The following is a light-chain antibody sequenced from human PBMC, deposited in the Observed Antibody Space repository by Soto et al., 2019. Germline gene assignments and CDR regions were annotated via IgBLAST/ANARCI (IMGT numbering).Light chain of an antibody. Sequence: EIVLTQSAATLSLSPGERATLSCRASQSVSSYLAWYQQKPGQAPRLLIYDASNRATGIPARFSGSGSETDFTLTINSLEPEDFAVYYCQQRSNWPPPFGQGTRLEIK. V-gene: IGKV3-11*01. J-gene: IGKJ5*01. CDR2: DAS. CDR3: QQRSNWPPP. CDR1: QSVSSY.